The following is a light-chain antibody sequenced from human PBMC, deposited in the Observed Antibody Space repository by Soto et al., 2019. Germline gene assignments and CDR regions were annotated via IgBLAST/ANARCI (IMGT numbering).Light chain of an antibody. V-gene: IGKV3-15*01. J-gene: IGKJ4*01. Sequence: EIVMTQSPATRSVSPGERSTLSCRASQSVSSNLAWYQQKPGQAPRLLIYDASSRATGLPARFSGSVSGTEFTLTISSLQSEDFAVYYCQQYNIWPLTFGGGGKVDIK. CDR3: QQYNIWPLT. CDR2: DAS. CDR1: QSVSSN.